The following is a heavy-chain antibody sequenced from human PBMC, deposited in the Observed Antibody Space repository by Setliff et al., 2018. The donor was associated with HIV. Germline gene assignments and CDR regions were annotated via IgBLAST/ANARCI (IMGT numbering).Heavy chain of an antibody. CDR2: INHSGST. CDR1: GGSFSGYY. V-gene: IGHV4-34*01. J-gene: IGHJ6*03. D-gene: IGHD6-13*01. CDR3: ARGLRSSWYSYYYYMDV. Sequence: SETLSLTCAVYGGSFSGYYWSWIRQPPGKGLEWIGEINHSGSTNYNPSLKSRVTISVDTSKNQFSLKLSSVTAADTAVYYCARGLRSSWYSYYYYMDVWGKGTTVTVSS.